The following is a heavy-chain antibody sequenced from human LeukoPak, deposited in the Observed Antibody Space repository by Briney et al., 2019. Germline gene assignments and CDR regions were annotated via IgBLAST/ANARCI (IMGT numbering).Heavy chain of an antibody. CDR2: IRSKAYGGTT. Sequence: GGSLRLSCTAYGFTFGDYSMSWVRQAPGKGLEWVGFIRSKAYGGTTEYAASVKGRFTISRDDSKSIAYLQMNSLKTEDTAVYYCTRDSSLDYDILTGHDYWGQGTLVTVSS. J-gene: IGHJ4*02. V-gene: IGHV3-49*04. CDR1: GFTFGDYS. CDR3: TRDSSLDYDILTGHDY. D-gene: IGHD3-9*01.